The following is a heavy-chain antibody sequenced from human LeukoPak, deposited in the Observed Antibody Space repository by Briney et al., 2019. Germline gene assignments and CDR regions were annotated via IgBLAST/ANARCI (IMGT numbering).Heavy chain of an antibody. CDR2: VHSSGST. V-gene: IGHV4-59*02. CDR3: ARDIRTVGASLYFDY. Sequence: SETLSLTCTVSGASVTTYYWSWIRQTPRKELEWIANVHSSGSTFYNPSLKSRVTISIDTSKNQFSLKLTSVTRADTAVYYCARDIRTVGASLYFDYWGQGTLLTVSS. J-gene: IGHJ4*02. CDR1: GASVTTYY. D-gene: IGHD1-26*01.